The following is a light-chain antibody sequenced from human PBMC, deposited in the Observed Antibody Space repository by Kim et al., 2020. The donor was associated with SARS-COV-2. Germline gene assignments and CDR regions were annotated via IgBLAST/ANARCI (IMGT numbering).Light chain of an antibody. V-gene: IGLV3-21*04. CDR1: TIGSKS. CDR2: YDS. J-gene: IGLJ2*01. Sequence: SYELTQPPSVSVAPGKTARITCEGNTIGSKSVHWYQQKPGQAPVLVIYYDSDRPSGIPERFSGSNSGNTATLTISRVEAGDEADYYCQVWDSSSDHVVFGGGTQLTVL. CDR3: QVWDSSSDHVV.